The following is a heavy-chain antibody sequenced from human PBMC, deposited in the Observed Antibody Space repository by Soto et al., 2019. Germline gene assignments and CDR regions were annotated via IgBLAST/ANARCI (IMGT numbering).Heavy chain of an antibody. CDR3: ARSQGSSTSLEIYYYYYYGMDV. D-gene: IGHD2-2*01. V-gene: IGHV1-69*01. CDR2: IIPIPGTA. J-gene: IGHJ6*02. CDR1: GGTFSSYA. Sequence: QVQLVQSGAEVKKPGSSVKVSCKASGGTFSSYAISWVRQAPGQGLEWMGGIIPIPGTANYAQKFQGRVTITADESTSTAYMELSSLRSEDTAVYYCARSQGSSTSLEIYYYYYYGMDVWGQGTTVTVS.